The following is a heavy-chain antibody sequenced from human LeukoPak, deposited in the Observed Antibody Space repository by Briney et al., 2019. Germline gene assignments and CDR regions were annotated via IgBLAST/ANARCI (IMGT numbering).Heavy chain of an antibody. CDR2: IFHSGST. V-gene: IGHV4-30-2*01. CDR3: ARNRDGYNSFDY. J-gene: IGHJ4*02. D-gene: IGHD5-24*01. Sequence: SETLSLTCTVSSASISSGYYWSWIRQPPGKGLEWIGYIFHSGSTYYNPSLKSRVTISVDRSKSQFSLKLTSVTAADTAVYYCARNRDGYNSFDYWGQGTLVTVSS. CDR1: SASISSGYY.